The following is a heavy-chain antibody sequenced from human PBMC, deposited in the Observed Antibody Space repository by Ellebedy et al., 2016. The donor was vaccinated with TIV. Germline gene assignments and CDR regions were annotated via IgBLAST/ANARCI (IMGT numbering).Heavy chain of an antibody. V-gene: IGHV4-31*03. Sequence: MPSETLSLTCTVSGGSISSGGYYWSWIRQHPGKGLEWIGYIYYSGSTYYNPSLKSRVTISVDTSKNQFSLKLSSVTAADTAVYYCARDVYYGSRDYYYGMDVWGQGTTVTVSS. CDR1: GGSISSGGYY. CDR3: ARDVYYGSRDYYYGMDV. CDR2: IYYSGST. J-gene: IGHJ6*02. D-gene: IGHD3-10*01.